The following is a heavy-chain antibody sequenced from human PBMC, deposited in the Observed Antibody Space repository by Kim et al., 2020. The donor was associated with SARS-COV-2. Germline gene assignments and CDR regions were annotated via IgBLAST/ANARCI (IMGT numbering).Heavy chain of an antibody. CDR1: GFTFSSYG. CDR3: AKDLWSYYDAPTPHY. D-gene: IGHD3-22*01. J-gene: IGHJ4*02. V-gene: IGHV3-30*18. CDR2: ISYDGSNK. Sequence: GGSLRLSCAASGFTFSSYGMHWVRQAPGKGLEWVAVISYDGSNKYYADSVKGRFTISRDNSKNTLYLQMNSLRAEDTAVYYCAKDLWSYYDAPTPHYWGQGTLVTVSS.